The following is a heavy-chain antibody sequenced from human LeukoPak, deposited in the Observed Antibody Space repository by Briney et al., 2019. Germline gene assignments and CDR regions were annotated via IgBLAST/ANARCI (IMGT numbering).Heavy chain of an antibody. CDR2: IIHILGIA. CDR1: GSIFSSYA. Sequence: SVKVSCKASGSIFSSYAISWVRPAPGQRVEWMGRIIHILGIANYAEKFQGRVTITADKSTSTAYMDLSSLRSEDTAVYYCARDLPPYYFDYWGQGTLVTVSS. J-gene: IGHJ4*02. V-gene: IGHV1-69*04. CDR3: ARDLPPYYFDY.